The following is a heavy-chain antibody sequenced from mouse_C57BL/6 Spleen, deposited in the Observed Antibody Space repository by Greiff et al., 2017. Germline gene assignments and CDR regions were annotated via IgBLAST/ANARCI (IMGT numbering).Heavy chain of an antibody. CDR3: ARRTGTEWYFDV. V-gene: IGHV1-69*01. D-gene: IGHD4-1*01. J-gene: IGHJ1*03. Sequence: QVQLQQPGAELVMPGASVKLSCKASGYTFTSYWMHWVKQRPGQGLEWIGKIDPSDSYTNYNQKFQGKSTLTVDKSSSTAYMQLSSLTSEESAGYYCARRTGTEWYFDVWGTGTTVTV. CDR2: IDPSDSYT. CDR1: GYTFTSYW.